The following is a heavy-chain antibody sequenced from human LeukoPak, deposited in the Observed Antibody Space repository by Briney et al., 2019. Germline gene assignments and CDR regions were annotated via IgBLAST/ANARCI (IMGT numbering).Heavy chain of an antibody. CDR1: GYSFTNYW. J-gene: IGHJ4*02. V-gene: IGHV5-51*01. CDR2: IYPGDSDI. CDR3: GRGSGNSWYFFDY. Sequence: GESLKISCKSSGYSFTNYWIGWVRQMPGKGLEWMGIIYPGDSDIKYSPSFQGQVTISADKSISTAYLQWSSLKASDTAMYYCGRGSGNSWYFFDYWGQGTLVTVSS. D-gene: IGHD6-13*01.